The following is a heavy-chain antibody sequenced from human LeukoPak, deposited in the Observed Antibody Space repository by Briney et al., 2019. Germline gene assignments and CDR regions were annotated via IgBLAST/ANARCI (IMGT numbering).Heavy chain of an antibody. D-gene: IGHD5-18*01. CDR3: AKGGRGCSYGSFDY. CDR1: GFTFSSYG. CDR2: IRYDGSNK. V-gene: IGHV3-30*02. J-gene: IGHJ4*02. Sequence: PGGSLRLSCAASGFTFSSYGMHWVRQAPGKGLEWVAFIRYDGSNKYYADSVKGRFTISRDNSKNTLYLQMNSLRAEDTAVYYCAKGGRGCSYGSFDYWGQGTLVTVSS.